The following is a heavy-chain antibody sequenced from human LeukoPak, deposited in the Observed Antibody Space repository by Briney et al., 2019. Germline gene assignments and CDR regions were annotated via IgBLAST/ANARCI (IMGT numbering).Heavy chain of an antibody. CDR3: AREGNSSSWGNWFDP. Sequence: GASVKVSCKASGGTFSSYAISWVRQAPGQGLEWMGGIIPIFGTANYAQKFQGRVTITADESTSTAYMELSSLRSEDTAVYYCAREGNSSSWGNWFDPWGQGTLVTVS. CDR1: GGTFSSYA. V-gene: IGHV1-69*01. CDR2: IIPIFGTA. D-gene: IGHD6-13*01. J-gene: IGHJ5*02.